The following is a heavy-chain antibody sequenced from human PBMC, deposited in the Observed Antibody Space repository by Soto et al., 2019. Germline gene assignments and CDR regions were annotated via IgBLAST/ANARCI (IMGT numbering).Heavy chain of an antibody. J-gene: IGHJ6*03. V-gene: IGHV3-23*01. D-gene: IGHD6-6*01. CDR3: AKVSARDGYDNYYMDV. Sequence: EVQVLESGGGLVQPGGSLRLSCAASGFTFSSFAMSWVRQAPGKGLDWVSAITASGSATYYADSVKGRFTISRDSSKNTLYLQMNSLRAEDTAAYYCAKVSARDGYDNYYMDVGGKWTTVTVSS. CDR1: GFTFSSFA. CDR2: ITASGSAT.